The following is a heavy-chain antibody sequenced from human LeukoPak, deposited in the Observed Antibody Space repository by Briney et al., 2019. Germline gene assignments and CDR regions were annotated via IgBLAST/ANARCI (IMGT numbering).Heavy chain of an antibody. J-gene: IGHJ6*03. CDR3: AGGIDGGYYYYYYYMDV. D-gene: IGHD5-24*01. CDR2: IYYSGST. V-gene: IGHV4-59*01. CDR1: GGSISSYY. Sequence: PSETLSLTCTVSGGSISSYYWSWIRQPPGKGLEWIGYIYYSGSTNYNPSLKSRVTISVDTSKNQFSLKLSSVTAADTAVYYCAGGIDGGYYYYYYYMDVWGKGTTVTVSS.